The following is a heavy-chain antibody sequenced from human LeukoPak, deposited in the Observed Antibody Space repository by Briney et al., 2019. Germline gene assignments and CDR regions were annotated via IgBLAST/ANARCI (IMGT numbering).Heavy chain of an antibody. CDR3: ARDAKLLGAFDL. J-gene: IGHJ3*01. V-gene: IGHV4-59*01. Sequence: SETLSLTCTVSGGSISSYYWSWIRKPQGEKLEWIGYLYYSGSTNYNPTLGSRVTISAASSKTQFSLKLTSVTAADTAVYYCARDAKLLGAFDLWGPGTMVTVS. CDR1: GGSISSYY. CDR2: LYYSGST.